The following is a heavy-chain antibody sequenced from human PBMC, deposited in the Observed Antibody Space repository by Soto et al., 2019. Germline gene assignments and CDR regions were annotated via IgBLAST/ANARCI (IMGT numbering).Heavy chain of an antibody. V-gene: IGHV3-74*01. D-gene: IGHD4-17*01. J-gene: IGHJ3*02. CDR2: ISGDGSST. Sequence: EVQLVDSGGGLVQPGGSLRLSCAASEFTFRSYWMHWVRQSPGKGLVWVSRISGDGSSTNYADSVKGRFTISRDNAKNTVYLQMNSMRAEDTAVYYCAKGGTTVRTFDIWGQGTIVTVSS. CDR1: EFTFRSYW. CDR3: AKGGTTVRTFDI.